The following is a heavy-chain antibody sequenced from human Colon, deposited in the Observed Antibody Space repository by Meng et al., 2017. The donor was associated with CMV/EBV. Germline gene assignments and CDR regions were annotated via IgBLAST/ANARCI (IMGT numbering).Heavy chain of an antibody. CDR3: ARDQLAGPFDY. Sequence: AGKAAGGTLSSYAISWVRQAPGQGLEWMGGIIPIFGTANYAQKFQGRVTITTDESTSTAYMELSSLRSEDTAVYYCARDQLAGPFDYWGQGTLVTVSS. V-gene: IGHV1-69*05. J-gene: IGHJ4*02. CDR2: IIPIFGTA. CDR1: GGTLSSYA. D-gene: IGHD6-13*01.